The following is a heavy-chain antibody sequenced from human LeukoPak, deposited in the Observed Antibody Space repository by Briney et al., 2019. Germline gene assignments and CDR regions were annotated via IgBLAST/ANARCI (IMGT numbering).Heavy chain of an antibody. J-gene: IGHJ6*02. CDR2: IIPILGIA. CDR1: GGTFSSYA. CDR3: ARVLYGSGSYYHPNYYYYGMDV. Sequence: GASVKVSCKASGGTFSSYAISWVRQAPGQGLEWMGRIIPILGIANYAQKFQGRVTITADKSTSTAYMELSSPRSEDTAVYYCARVLYGSGSYYHPNYYYYGMDVWGQGTTATVSS. V-gene: IGHV1-69*04. D-gene: IGHD3-10*01.